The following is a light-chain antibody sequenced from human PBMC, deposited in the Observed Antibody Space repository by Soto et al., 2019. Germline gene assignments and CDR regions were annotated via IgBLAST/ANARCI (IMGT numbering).Light chain of an antibody. CDR2: LGS. CDR3: MQALQTWT. CDR1: QSLLHSNGYNY. Sequence: DIVMTQSPLSLPVTPGEPASISCRSSQSLLHSNGYNYLDWYLQKPGQSPQLLIYLGSNRASGVPDRFIGSGSGTDFTLKISRVEAEDVWVYYCMQALQTWTFGQGTKVEIK. J-gene: IGKJ1*01. V-gene: IGKV2-28*01.